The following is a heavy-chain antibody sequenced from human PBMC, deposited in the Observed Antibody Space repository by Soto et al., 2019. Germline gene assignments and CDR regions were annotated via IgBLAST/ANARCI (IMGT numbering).Heavy chain of an antibody. CDR2: IYYSGST. D-gene: IGHD3-16*01. CDR3: ARDGGVVGIKH. CDR1: GGSVSSSSCY. Sequence: PSETLSLTCTVSGGSVSSSSCYWSWIRQPPGKGLEWIGNIYYSGSTNYNPSLKSRVTISVDTSKNQFSLKLSSVTAADTALYYCARDGGVVGIKHWGQGTLVTVSS. J-gene: IGHJ1*01. V-gene: IGHV4-61*01.